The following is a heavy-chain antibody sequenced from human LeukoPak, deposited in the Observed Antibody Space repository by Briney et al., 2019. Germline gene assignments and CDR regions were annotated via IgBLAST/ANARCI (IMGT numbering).Heavy chain of an antibody. Sequence: SGGSLRLSCAASGFTFDDYGMSWVRQAPGKGLEWVSGINWNGGSTGYADSVKGRFTISRDNAKNSLYLQMNSLRAEDTASYHCARVGIQLWSYYYYGMDVWGQGTTVTVSS. CDR1: GFTFDDYG. D-gene: IGHD5-18*01. V-gene: IGHV3-20*01. CDR2: INWNGGST. CDR3: ARVGIQLWSYYYYGMDV. J-gene: IGHJ6*02.